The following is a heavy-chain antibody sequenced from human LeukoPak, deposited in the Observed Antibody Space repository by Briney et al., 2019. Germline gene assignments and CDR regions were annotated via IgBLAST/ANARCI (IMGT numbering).Heavy chain of an antibody. Sequence: GGSLRLSCAASGFTFSNAWMNWVRQAPGKGLEWVSAISGSGGSTYYADSVKGRFTISRDNSKNTLYLQMNSLRAEDTAVYYCAKVSQLLYFDYWGQGTLVTVSS. J-gene: IGHJ4*02. V-gene: IGHV3-23*01. CDR1: GFTFSNAW. D-gene: IGHD2-2*01. CDR3: AKVSQLLYFDY. CDR2: ISGSGGST.